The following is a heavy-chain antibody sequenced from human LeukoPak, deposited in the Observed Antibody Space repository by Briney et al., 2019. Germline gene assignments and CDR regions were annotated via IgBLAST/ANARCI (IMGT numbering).Heavy chain of an antibody. CDR2: IYYSGST. CDR1: GGSISSYY. V-gene: IGHV4-59*01. Sequence: SETLSLTCTVSGGSISSYYWSWIRQPPGKGLEWIGYIYYSGSTNYNPSLKSRVTISVDTSKNQFSLKLSSVTAADTAVYYCATSSSGYYYVAYWGQGTLVTVSS. D-gene: IGHD3-22*01. CDR3: ATSSSGYYYVAY. J-gene: IGHJ4*02.